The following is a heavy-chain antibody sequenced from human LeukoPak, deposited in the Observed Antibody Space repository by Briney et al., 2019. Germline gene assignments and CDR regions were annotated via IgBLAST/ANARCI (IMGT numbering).Heavy chain of an antibody. Sequence: GSSVKVSCKASGGTFSSYAISWVRQAPGQGLEWMGGIIPIFGTANYARKFQGRVTITTDESTSTAYMELSSLSSEDTAVYYCARERAHYYDSSGYRPDAFDIWGQGTMVTVSS. V-gene: IGHV1-69*05. J-gene: IGHJ3*02. CDR2: IIPIFGTA. CDR3: ARERAHYYDSSGYRPDAFDI. CDR1: GGTFSSYA. D-gene: IGHD3-22*01.